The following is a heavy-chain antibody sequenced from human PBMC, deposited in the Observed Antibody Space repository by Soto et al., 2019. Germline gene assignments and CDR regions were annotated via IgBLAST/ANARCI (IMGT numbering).Heavy chain of an antibody. CDR2: IYSGGST. CDR1: GFTVSTNY. CDR3: ARDCPSLTL. J-gene: IGHJ4*02. D-gene: IGHD2-2*01. V-gene: IGHV3-66*01. Sequence: EVQLVESGGGLVQPGGSLRLSCAASGFTVSTNYMTWVRQAPGKGLEWVSVIYSGGSTYYADSVKGRFIISRDNSKNTLYLQMNSLRGDDTAVYYCARDCPSLTLWGQGTLVTVSS.